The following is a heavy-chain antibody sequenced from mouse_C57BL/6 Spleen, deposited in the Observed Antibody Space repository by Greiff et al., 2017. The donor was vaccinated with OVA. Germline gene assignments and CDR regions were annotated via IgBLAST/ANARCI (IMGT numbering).Heavy chain of an antibody. D-gene: IGHD1-1*01. CDR1: GYSFTDYN. J-gene: IGHJ2*01. Sequence: EVQLQESGPELVKPGASVKISCKASGYSFTDYNMNWVKQSNGKSLEWIGVINPNYGTTSYNQKFKGKATLTVDQSSSTAYMQLNSLTSEDSAVYYCARGSYYGSSYVGYFDDWGQGTTLTVSS. V-gene: IGHV1-39*01. CDR2: INPNYGTT. CDR3: ARGSYYGSSYVGYFDD.